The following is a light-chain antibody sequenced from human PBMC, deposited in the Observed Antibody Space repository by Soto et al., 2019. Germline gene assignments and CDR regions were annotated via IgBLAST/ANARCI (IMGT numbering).Light chain of an antibody. Sequence: VMTQSPGTLSLSPGERATLFCRASQSISNSYLAWYQQKPGQAPRLLIYATSNRATGIPARFSGSGSGTDFTLTISSLEPEDFSVYYCQQRYNWPVTFGQGTRLEIK. V-gene: IGKV3-11*01. CDR3: QQRYNWPVT. CDR2: ATS. J-gene: IGKJ5*01. CDR1: QSISNSY.